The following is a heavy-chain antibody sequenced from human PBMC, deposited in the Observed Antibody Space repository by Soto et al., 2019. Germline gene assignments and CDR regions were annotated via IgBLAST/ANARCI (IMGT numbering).Heavy chain of an antibody. V-gene: IGHV5-51*01. Sequence: PVESLKISCKGSGYSFTSYWICWVLQMPVKVLEWMGIIYPGDSDTRYSPSFQGQVTISADKSISTAYLQWSSLKASDTAMYYCAITAPKAYYYDSSGYLLHWGQGTLVTVS. CDR1: GYSFTSYW. D-gene: IGHD3-22*01. J-gene: IGHJ4*02. CDR2: IYPGDSDT. CDR3: AITAPKAYYYDSSGYLLH.